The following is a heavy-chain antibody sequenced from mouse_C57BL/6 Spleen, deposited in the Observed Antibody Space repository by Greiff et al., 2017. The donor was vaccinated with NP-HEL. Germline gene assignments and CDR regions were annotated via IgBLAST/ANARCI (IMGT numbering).Heavy chain of an antibody. CDR3: ASTLRGIYYAMDY. Sequence: QVQLQQPGAELVKPGASVKLSCKASGYTFTSYWMHWVKQRPGQGLEWIGMIHPNSGSTNYNEKFKSKATLTVDKSSSTAYMQLSSLTSEDSAVYYCASTLRGIYYAMDYWGQGTSVTVSS. CDR1: GYTFTSYW. D-gene: IGHD1-1*01. J-gene: IGHJ4*01. CDR2: IHPNSGST. V-gene: IGHV1-64*01.